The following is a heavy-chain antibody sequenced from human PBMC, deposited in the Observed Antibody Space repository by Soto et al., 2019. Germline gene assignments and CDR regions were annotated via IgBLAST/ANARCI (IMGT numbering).Heavy chain of an antibody. CDR1: GSTFSNYG. Sequence: PGGSLRLSCAASGSTFSNYGVHWVRQAPGKGLEWVAIIWYDGSNKYYADSVKGRFTISRDNSKNTVYLQMNSLRAEDTAMYYCAAGEPLNYRGQGTLVTVSS. CDR2: IWYDGSNK. CDR3: AAGEPLNY. D-gene: IGHD3-10*01. V-gene: IGHV3-33*01. J-gene: IGHJ4*02.